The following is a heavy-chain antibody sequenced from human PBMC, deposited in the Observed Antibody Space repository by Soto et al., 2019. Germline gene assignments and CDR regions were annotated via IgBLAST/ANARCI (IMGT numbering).Heavy chain of an antibody. CDR2: ISYDGSNK. CDR1: GFTFSSYA. D-gene: IGHD1-26*01. J-gene: IGHJ4*02. V-gene: IGHV3-30-3*01. Sequence: PGGSLRLSCAASGFTFSSYAMHWVRQAPGKGLEWVAVISYDGSNKYYADSVKGRFTISRDNSKNTLYLQMNSLRAEDTAVYYCARDLVVGATNPDYWGQGTLVTVSS. CDR3: ARDLVVGATNPDY.